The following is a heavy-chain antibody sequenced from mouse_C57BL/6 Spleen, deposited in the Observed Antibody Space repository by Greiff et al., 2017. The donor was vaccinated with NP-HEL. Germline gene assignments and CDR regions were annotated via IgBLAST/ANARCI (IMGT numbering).Heavy chain of an antibody. CDR2: IYPGSGST. J-gene: IGHJ2*01. CDR1: GYTFTSYW. Sequence: QVQLQQPGAELVKPGASVKMSCKASGYTFTSYWLTWVKQRPGQGLEWIGDIYPGSGSTNYNEKFKSKATLTVDTSSSTAYMQLSSLTSEDSAVYYCARDYGSSHPYFDDWGKGTTLTVSS. CDR3: ARDYGSSHPYFDD. D-gene: IGHD1-1*01. V-gene: IGHV1-55*01.